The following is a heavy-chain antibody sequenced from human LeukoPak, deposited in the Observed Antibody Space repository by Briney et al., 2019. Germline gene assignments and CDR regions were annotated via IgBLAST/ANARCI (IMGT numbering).Heavy chain of an antibody. V-gene: IGHV1-2*02. J-gene: IGHJ4*02. CDR3: AREWRRDGYNYLDY. CDR2: INPNSAGT. D-gene: IGHD5-24*01. CDR1: GYTFSGYY. Sequence: GASVKVSCKTSGYTFSGYYMHWVRQAPGQGLEWMGWINPNSAGTNYAQKFQGRVTMTGDTSISTAYMELSRLRSEDTAVYYCAREWRRDGYNYLDYWGQGTLVTVSS.